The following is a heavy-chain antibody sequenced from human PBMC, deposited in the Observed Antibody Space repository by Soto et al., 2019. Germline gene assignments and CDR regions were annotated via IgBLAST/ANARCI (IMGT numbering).Heavy chain of an antibody. Sequence: HVQLVQSGGELKKPGASVKVSCNTSGYTFNTYFITWVRQAPGQGLEWMGWISPHNGNTNYAEKFQGRVTMTADTITKTAYMELRNLRIDDTAVYYCARDTGNSFDYWGQGTXVTFSS. CDR3: ARDTGNSFDY. CDR1: GYTFNTYF. CDR2: ISPHNGNT. V-gene: IGHV1-18*01. J-gene: IGHJ4*02.